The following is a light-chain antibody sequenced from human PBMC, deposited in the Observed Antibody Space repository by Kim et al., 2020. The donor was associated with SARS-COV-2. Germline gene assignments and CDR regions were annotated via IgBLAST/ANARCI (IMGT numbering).Light chain of an antibody. CDR3: QAWDSSTYV. CDR1: KLGDKY. Sequence: SYELTQPPSLSVSPGQTASITCSGDKLGDKYACWYQQKPGQSPVLVIYQDSKRPSGIPELFSGSNSGNTATLTISGTQAMDEADYYCQAWDSSTYVFGTGTKVTVL. J-gene: IGLJ1*01. CDR2: QDS. V-gene: IGLV3-1*01.